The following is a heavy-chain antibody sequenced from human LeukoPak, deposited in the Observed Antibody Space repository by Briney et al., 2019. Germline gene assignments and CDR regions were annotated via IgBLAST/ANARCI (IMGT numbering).Heavy chain of an antibody. D-gene: IGHD3-9*01. CDR3: ARLTDYDILTGTIYYLDY. CDR2: IYYSGST. J-gene: IGHJ4*02. V-gene: IGHV4-59*08. CDR1: GGSISSYY. Sequence: SETLSLTCTVSGGSISSYYWSWIRQPPGKELEWIGYIYYSGSTNYNPSLKSRVTISVDTSKNQFSLKLSSVTAADTAVYYCARLTDYDILTGTIYYLDYWGQGTLVTVSS.